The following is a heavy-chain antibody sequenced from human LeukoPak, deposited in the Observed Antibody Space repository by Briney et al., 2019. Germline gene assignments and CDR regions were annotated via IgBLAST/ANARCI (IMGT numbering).Heavy chain of an antibody. J-gene: IGHJ4*02. D-gene: IGHD1-26*01. CDR3: ARLGVGARLNYFDY. CDR2: IYYSGST. Sequence: IPSETLSLTRTVSGGSISSYYWSWIRQPPGKGLEWIGYIYYSGSTNYNPSLKSRVTIPVDTSKNQFSLKLSSVTAADTAVYYCARLGVGARLNYFDYWGQGTLVTVSS. CDR1: GGSISSYY. V-gene: IGHV4-59*08.